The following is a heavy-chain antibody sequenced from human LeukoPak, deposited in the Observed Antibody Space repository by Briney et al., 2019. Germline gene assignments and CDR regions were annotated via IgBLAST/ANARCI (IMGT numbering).Heavy chain of an antibody. Sequence: SQTLSLTCTVSGGSISSGDYYWSWIRQPPGKGLEWIGYIYCSGSTYYNPSLKSRVTISVDTSKNQFSLKLSSVTAADTAVYYCARGPVRYCSSTSCSRNFDYWGQGTLVTVSS. CDR1: GGSISSGDYY. CDR2: IYCSGST. D-gene: IGHD2-2*01. V-gene: IGHV4-30-4*01. CDR3: ARGPVRYCSSTSCSRNFDY. J-gene: IGHJ4*02.